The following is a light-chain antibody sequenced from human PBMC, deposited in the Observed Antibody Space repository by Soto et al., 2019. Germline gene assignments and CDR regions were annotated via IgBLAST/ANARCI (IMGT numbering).Light chain of an antibody. CDR1: SGHSSYI. V-gene: IGLV4-60*03. CDR3: ETWDSNTHV. CDR2: LEGSGSY. Sequence: QLVLTQLSSASASLGSSVKLTCTLSSGHSSYIIAWHQQQPGKAPRYLMKLEGSGSYNKGSGVPDRFSGSSSGADRYLTISNLQSEDEDDYYCETWDSNTHVFGTGTKVTVL. J-gene: IGLJ1*01.